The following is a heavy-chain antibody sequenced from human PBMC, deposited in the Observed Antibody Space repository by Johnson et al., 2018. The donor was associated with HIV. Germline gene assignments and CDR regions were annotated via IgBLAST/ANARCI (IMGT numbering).Heavy chain of an antibody. CDR3: ARDAKSSTWSPDGTDAFDV. CDR2: ISTNGFLT. Sequence: VQLVESGGGVVQPGRSLRLSCAASGFTFSSSAMHWVRQAPGKGLEYVSAISTNGFLTYYANSVKGRFTISRDNSKNTLFLQMGSLRPEDMAVYYCARDAKSSTWSPDGTDAFDVWGQGTMVTVSS. V-gene: IGHV3-64*01. D-gene: IGHD1-1*01. J-gene: IGHJ3*01. CDR1: GFTFSSSA.